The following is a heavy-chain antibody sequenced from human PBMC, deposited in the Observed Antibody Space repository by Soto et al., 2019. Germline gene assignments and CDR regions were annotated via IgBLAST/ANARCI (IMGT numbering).Heavy chain of an antibody. CDR3: ARDPEYQLLTPLGMDV. CDR2: ISAYNGNT. J-gene: IGHJ6*02. V-gene: IGHV1-18*01. Sequence: QVQLVQSGAEVKKPGASVKVSCKASGYTFTSYGISWVRQAPGQGLEWMGWISAYNGNTNYAQKLQGRVTMTTDTSTSTAYMELRSLRSDDTAVYYCARDPEYQLLTPLGMDVWGQGPTVTVSS. CDR1: GYTFTSYG. D-gene: IGHD2-2*01.